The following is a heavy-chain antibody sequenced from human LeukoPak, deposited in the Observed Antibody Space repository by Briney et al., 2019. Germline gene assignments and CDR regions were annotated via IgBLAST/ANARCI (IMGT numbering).Heavy chain of an antibody. D-gene: IGHD4-23*01. V-gene: IGHV3-11*06. CDR1: GFIFSDYY. CDR3: ARGDYGGDYFDY. Sequence: GGSLRLSCAASGFIFSDYYMGWIRQAPGKGLEWVSSISTTSSYIYYADSMKGRFTISRDNAKNSLYLQMNTLRAEDTAVYYCARGDYGGDYFDYWGQGTLVTVSS. J-gene: IGHJ4*02. CDR2: ISTTSSYI.